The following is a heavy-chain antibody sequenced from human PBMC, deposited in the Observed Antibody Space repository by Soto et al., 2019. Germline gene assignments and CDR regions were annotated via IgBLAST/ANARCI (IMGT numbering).Heavy chain of an antibody. CDR3: AKELGYCSGGSCYSVGYFDY. CDR1: GFTFSSYA. V-gene: IGHV3-23*01. D-gene: IGHD2-15*01. Sequence: GGSLRLSCAASGFTFSSYAMSWVRQAPGKGLEWVSAISGSGGNTYYADSVKGRFTISRDNSKNTLYLQMSSLRAEDTAVYYCAKELGYCSGGSCYSVGYFDYWGQGTLVTVSS. J-gene: IGHJ4*02. CDR2: ISGSGGNT.